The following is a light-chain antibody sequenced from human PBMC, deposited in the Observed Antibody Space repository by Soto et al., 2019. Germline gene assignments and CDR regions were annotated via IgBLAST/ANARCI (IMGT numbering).Light chain of an antibody. CDR1: QSVSSN. Sequence: EIVMTQSPATLSLSPGERATLSCRASQSVSSNLAWYQQKPGQAPRLLIHGASTRATGIPARFSGSGSGTEFTLTISSLQSEDFAVYYCQQYNEWPPVTFGGGTKVEIK. CDR2: GAS. J-gene: IGKJ4*01. CDR3: QQYNEWPPVT. V-gene: IGKV3-15*01.